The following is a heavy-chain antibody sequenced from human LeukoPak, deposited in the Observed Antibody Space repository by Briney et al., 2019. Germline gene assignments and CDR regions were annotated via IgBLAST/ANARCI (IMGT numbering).Heavy chain of an antibody. CDR1: GGSISSYY. CDR2: IYYSGST. V-gene: IGHV4-59*01. J-gene: IGHJ4*02. Sequence: PSETLSLTCTVSGGSISSYYWSWIRQPPGKGLEWIGYIYYSGSTNYNPSLKSRVTISVDTSKNQFSLKLSSVTAADTAVYYCARRILTGPFDYWGQGTLVTVSS. D-gene: IGHD3-9*01. CDR3: ARRILTGPFDY.